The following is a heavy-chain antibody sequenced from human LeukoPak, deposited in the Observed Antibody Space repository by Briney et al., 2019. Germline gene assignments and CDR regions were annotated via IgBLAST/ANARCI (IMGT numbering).Heavy chain of an antibody. J-gene: IGHJ4*02. Sequence: PSETLSLTCTVSGGSISSYYWSWIRQPPGKGLEWIGYIYYSGSTNYNPSLKSRVTISVDTSKNQFSLKLSSVTAADTAVYSCARGRDTQREGRALEYWGQGTLVTVSS. CDR3: ARGRDTQREGRALEY. CDR2: IYYSGST. CDR1: GGSISSYY. V-gene: IGHV4-59*01.